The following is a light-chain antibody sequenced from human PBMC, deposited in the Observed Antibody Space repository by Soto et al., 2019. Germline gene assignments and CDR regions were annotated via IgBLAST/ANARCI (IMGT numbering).Light chain of an antibody. CDR1: SSDVGAYSY. Sequence: QSALTQPASVSGSPGQSITISCTGTSSDVGAYSYVSWYQQHPGKAPKLIIYDVSDRPSGISSRFSGSKSDNTASLTISGLQAEDEAEYYCSSYTSSTTYVFXTVTKVTVL. CDR2: DVS. V-gene: IGLV2-14*01. CDR3: SSYTSSTTYV. J-gene: IGLJ1*01.